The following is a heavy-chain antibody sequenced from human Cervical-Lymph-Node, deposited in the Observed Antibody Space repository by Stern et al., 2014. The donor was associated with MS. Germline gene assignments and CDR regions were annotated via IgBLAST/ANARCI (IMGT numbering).Heavy chain of an antibody. CDR2: INPNNGNT. J-gene: IGHJ4*02. Sequence: QAQLVQSGAEVRESGDSVKVSCKTSGYTFTHNYIHWVRQAPGQGLEWLGWINPNNGNTKNTQKFQGRVTMTRDTSISTLYMELNRLTSDDTAVYYCARGDGSSWFPYWGQGTLVTVSS. D-gene: IGHD6-13*01. V-gene: IGHV1-2*02. CDR3: ARGDGSSWFPY. CDR1: GYTFTHNY.